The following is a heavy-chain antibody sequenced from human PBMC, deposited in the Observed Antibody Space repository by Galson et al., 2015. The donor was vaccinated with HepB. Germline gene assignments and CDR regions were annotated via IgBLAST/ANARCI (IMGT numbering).Heavy chain of an antibody. D-gene: IGHD2-2*01. CDR1: GFTFSSYG. V-gene: IGHV3-30*02. Sequence: SLRLSCAASGFTFSSYGMHWVRQAPGKGLEWVAFIRYDGSNKYYADSVKGRFTISRDNSKNTLYLQMNSLRAEDTAVYYCAIPQRALGYLMDVWGQGTTVTVSS. CDR2: IRYDGSNK. CDR3: AIPQRALGYLMDV. J-gene: IGHJ6*02.